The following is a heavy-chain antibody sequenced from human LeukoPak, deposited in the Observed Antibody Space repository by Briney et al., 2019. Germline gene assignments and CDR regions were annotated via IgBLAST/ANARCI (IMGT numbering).Heavy chain of an antibody. CDR1: GGSINSSNYY. Sequence: PSETLSLTCTVSGGSINSSNYYWGWIRQPPGKGLEWIGSIYYSGSTYYNPSLKSRVTISVDTSKNQFSLKLSSVTAADTAVYYCARDGHDDFWSGSNWFDPWGQGTLVTVSS. J-gene: IGHJ5*02. CDR3: ARDGHDDFWSGSNWFDP. V-gene: IGHV4-39*07. CDR2: IYYSGST. D-gene: IGHD3-3*01.